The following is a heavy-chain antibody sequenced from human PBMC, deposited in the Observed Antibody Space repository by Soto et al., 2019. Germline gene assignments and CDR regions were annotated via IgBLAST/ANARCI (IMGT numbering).Heavy chain of an antibody. V-gene: IGHV3-30*18. CDR2: ISYDGTNN. CDR3: AKGDCSGGSCYFSAFDI. Sequence: QVQLVESGGGVVQPGRSLRLSCAASGFTFSSYGMHWVRQAPGKGLEWVAVISYDGTNNYYTESVEGRFTISRDNSKNTLFLQMNSLRAKDTAVYFCAKGDCSGGSCYFSAFDIWGQGTMVTVSS. CDR1: GFTFSSYG. D-gene: IGHD2-15*01. J-gene: IGHJ3*02.